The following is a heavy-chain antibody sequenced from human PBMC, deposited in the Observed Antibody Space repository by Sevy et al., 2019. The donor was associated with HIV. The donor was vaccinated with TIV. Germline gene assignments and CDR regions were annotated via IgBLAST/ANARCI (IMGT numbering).Heavy chain of an antibody. V-gene: IGHV1-8*01. CDR1: GYTFTSYD. CDR3: ARGSPVAMITPYYYYGMDV. J-gene: IGHJ6*02. CDR2: MNPNSGNT. D-gene: IGHD5-12*01. Sequence: ASVKVSCKASGYTFTSYDINWVRQATGQGLEWMGWMNPNSGNTGYAQKFQGRVTMTRNTSISTAYMELSSLRSEEKAVYYCARGSPVAMITPYYYYGMDVWGQGTTVTVSS.